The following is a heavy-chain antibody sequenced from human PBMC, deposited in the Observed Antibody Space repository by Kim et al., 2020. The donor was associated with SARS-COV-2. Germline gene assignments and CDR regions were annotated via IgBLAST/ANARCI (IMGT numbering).Heavy chain of an antibody. J-gene: IGHJ4*02. CDR3: AREGRLTLYRGVIRGRVMDQ. D-gene: IGHD3-10*01. V-gene: IGHV3-30*07. Sequence: GRFTISRDNSENTLYLQMSSLRAEDTAVYYCAREGRLTLYRGVIRGRVMDQWGQGTRVTVSS.